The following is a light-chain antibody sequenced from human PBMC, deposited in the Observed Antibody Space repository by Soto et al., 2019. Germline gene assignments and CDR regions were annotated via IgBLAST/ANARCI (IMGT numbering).Light chain of an antibody. Sequence: DIQMTQSPSSLSASVGDTVTITCRASQGISNYLAWYHQKPGQVPNLLIYTASSLQSGVPSRFNGSGSGTVLTLTISSLRPEAVATYHCQKYNNATRTFGQGTKLEI. CDR1: QGISNY. CDR3: QKYNNATRT. J-gene: IGKJ1*01. V-gene: IGKV1-27*01. CDR2: TAS.